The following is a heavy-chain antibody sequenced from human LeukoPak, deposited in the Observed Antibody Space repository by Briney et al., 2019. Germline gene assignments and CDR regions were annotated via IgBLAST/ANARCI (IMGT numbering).Heavy chain of an antibody. D-gene: IGHD2-2*02. Sequence: GGSLRLSCAASGITVSRNHMSWVRQAPGKGLEWVSVIYSGGETYYAESVKGRFTISRDNSKNTLYLQMNSLRDEDTAVYYCARDQCTSARCYSNWGQGTLVTVSS. V-gene: IGHV3-66*02. CDR1: GITVSRNH. J-gene: IGHJ1*01. CDR2: IYSGGET. CDR3: ARDQCTSARCYSN.